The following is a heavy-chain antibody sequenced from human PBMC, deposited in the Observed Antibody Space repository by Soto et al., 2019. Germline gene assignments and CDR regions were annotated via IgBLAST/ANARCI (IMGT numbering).Heavy chain of an antibody. CDR3: ARNGDCGSSSCYFGWFDP. CDR2: THHSGST. CDR1: GCSVSNHYW. Sequence: SETLSLTCAVSGCSVSNHYWWSWVRQSPGKGLEWIGETHHSGSTHYNPSLNSRVTISVDKSKNHFSLKLTSVTAADTAVYYCARNGDCGSSSCYFGWFDPWGRGTLVTVSS. D-gene: IGHD2-2*01. V-gene: IGHV4-4*02. J-gene: IGHJ5*02.